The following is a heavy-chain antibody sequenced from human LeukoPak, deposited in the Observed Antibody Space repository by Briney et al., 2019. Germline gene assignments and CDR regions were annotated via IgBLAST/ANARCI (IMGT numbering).Heavy chain of an antibody. Sequence: SETLSLTCSVSGGSISIRSHYWGWIRQPPGKGLEWIGNIYYSGSTNYNPSLKSRVTISVDTSKNQFSLKLSSVTAADTAVYYCARDRVVSSGWSMAAGHYYYYYMDVWGKGTTVTVSS. J-gene: IGHJ6*03. D-gene: IGHD6-19*01. CDR1: GGSISIRSHY. V-gene: IGHV4-39*07. CDR2: IYYSGST. CDR3: ARDRVVSSGWSMAAGHYYYYYMDV.